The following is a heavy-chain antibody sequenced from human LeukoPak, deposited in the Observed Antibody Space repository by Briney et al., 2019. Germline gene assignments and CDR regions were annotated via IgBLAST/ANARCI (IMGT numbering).Heavy chain of an antibody. D-gene: IGHD1-26*01. J-gene: IGHJ5*02. CDR3: ARDNSVGDYAWWFDP. Sequence: ASVKVSCKASGYTFTNYYMHWVRQAPGQGLEWLGLITPSGGSTWYAQKFQGRVTMTRDLSTSTDYMELSSLRSEDTAVYYCARDNSVGDYAWWFDPWGQGTLVTVSS. CDR1: GYTFTNYY. CDR2: ITPSGGST. V-gene: IGHV1-46*01.